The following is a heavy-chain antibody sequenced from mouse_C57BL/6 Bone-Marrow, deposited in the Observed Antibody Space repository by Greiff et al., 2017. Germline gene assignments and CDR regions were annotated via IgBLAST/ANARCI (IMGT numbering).Heavy chain of an antibody. V-gene: IGHV1-72*01. D-gene: IGHD2-5*01. J-gene: IGHJ3*01. CDR2: IDPNSGGT. CDR1: GYTFTSYW. CDR3: ARDPYYSNYEFAY. Sequence: QQSCKASGYTFTSYWMPWVKQRPGRGLEWIGRIDPNSGGTKYNEKFQSKATLTVDKPSSTAYLQLSSLTSEDSAVYYCARDPYYSNYEFAYWGQGTLVTVSA.